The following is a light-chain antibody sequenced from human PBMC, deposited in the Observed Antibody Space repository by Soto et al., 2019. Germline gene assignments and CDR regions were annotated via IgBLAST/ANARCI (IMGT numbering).Light chain of an antibody. CDR1: QSVTNY. Sequence: DIVLTQSPATLSLSPGESATLSCRATQSVTNYLAWYQQKPGQAPRLLIYDASNRATGIPARFIGSGSGTDFTLTISSLEPEDFAVYYCHQRTNWLSWTFGQGTKVEIK. V-gene: IGKV3-11*01. CDR2: DAS. J-gene: IGKJ1*01. CDR3: HQRTNWLSWT.